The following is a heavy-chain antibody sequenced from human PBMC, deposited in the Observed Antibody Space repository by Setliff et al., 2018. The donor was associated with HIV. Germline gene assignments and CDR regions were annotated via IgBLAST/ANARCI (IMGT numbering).Heavy chain of an antibody. D-gene: IGHD2-15*01. J-gene: IGHJ6*04. CDR2: IKSETDGGTT. CDR3: ITDPEGTVVVKE. Sequence: GSLRLSCATADFTFKNAWMTWVRQAPGKGLEWVGRIKSETDGGTTDYAAPVKGRFTVSRDDASETVYLQMTSLKREDSGVYYCITDPEGTVVVKEWGRGTTVTVSS. V-gene: IGHV3-15*05. CDR1: DFTFKNAW.